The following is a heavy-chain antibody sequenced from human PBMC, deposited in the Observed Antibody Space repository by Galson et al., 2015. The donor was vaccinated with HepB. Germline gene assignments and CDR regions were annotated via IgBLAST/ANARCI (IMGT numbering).Heavy chain of an antibody. Sequence: SETLSLTCTVSGGSISSYYWSWIRQPPGKGLEWIGYIYYSGSTNYNPSLKSRVTISVDTSKNQFSLKLSSVTAADTAVYYCARLGLLWFGELFTNWFDPWGQGTLVTVSS. V-gene: IGHV4-59*08. CDR2: IYYSGST. CDR3: ARLGLLWFGELFTNWFDP. D-gene: IGHD3-10*01. CDR1: GGSISSYY. J-gene: IGHJ5*02.